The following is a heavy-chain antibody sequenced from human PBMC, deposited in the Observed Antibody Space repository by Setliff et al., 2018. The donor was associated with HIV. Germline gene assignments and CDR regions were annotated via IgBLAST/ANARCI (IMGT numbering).Heavy chain of an antibody. V-gene: IGHV4-38-2*01. D-gene: IGHD7-27*01. CDR2: FHHSGNT. CDR1: GYSISNDYY. Sequence: PSETLSLTCAVSGYSISNDYYLGWIRQSPGKRLEWIGNFHHSGNTYYNPSLKSRVTISVDMSKNQFSLKLTSVTAEDTALYYCSRVRWRPELGIFDYWGQGTLVTVSS. J-gene: IGHJ4*02. CDR3: SRVRWRPELGIFDY.